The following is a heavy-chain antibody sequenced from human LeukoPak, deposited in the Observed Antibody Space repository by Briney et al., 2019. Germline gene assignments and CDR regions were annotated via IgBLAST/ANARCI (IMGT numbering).Heavy chain of an antibody. Sequence: GGSLRLSCAASGFTFSSYGMHWVRRAPGKGLEWVAVIWYDGSNKYYADSVKGRSTISRDNSKNTLYLQMNSLRAEDTAVYYCARAAAGTSHYYYMDVWGKGTTVTVSS. J-gene: IGHJ6*03. CDR1: GFTFSSYG. D-gene: IGHD6-13*01. CDR3: ARAAAGTSHYYYMDV. V-gene: IGHV3-33*01. CDR2: IWYDGSNK.